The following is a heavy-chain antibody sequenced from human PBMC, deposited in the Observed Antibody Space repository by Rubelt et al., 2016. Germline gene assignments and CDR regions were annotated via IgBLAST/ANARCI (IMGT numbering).Heavy chain of an antibody. J-gene: IGHJ5*02. CDR3: ARGRLIAVGVTKGRSWFDP. Sequence: QVQLQQWGAGLLKPSETLSLTCAVYGGSFSDYFWSWIRQPPGKGLEWIGETSQSGSNSYNPSLRRRATLSIDASKNQFSRRLSSMTAADTAVYYCARGRLIAVGVTKGRSWFDPWGQGSLVTVSS. V-gene: IGHV4-34*01. D-gene: IGHD6-19*01. CDR1: GGSFSDYF. CDR2: TSQSGSN.